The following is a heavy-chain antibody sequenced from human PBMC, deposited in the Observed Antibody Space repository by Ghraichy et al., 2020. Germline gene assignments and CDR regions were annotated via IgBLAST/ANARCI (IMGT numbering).Heavy chain of an antibody. Sequence: SETLSLTCAVSGYSISSGYYWGWIRQPPGKGLEWIGSIDHSGSAYYNPSVKSRVTISVDTSKNKFSLKLSSVTAADTAVYYCARDWPEAGHYWGQGTLVTVSS. CDR2: IDHSGSA. D-gene: IGHD3/OR15-3a*01. CDR1: GYSISSGYY. CDR3: ARDWPEAGHY. J-gene: IGHJ4*02. V-gene: IGHV4-38-2*01.